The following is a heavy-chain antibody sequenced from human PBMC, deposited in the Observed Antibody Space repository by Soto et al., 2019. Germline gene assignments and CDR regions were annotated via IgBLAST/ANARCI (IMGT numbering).Heavy chain of an antibody. Sequence: QVQRVQSGAEVKKPVSSVQVSCKASGGTFSSYAISWVRQAPGQGLEWMGGIIPIFGTANYTQKSQGRVTITADESTSTAYMELSSLRSEDTAVYYCARDYSSGWPPGYWGQGTLVTVSS. J-gene: IGHJ4*02. CDR2: IIPIFGTA. V-gene: IGHV1-69*01. D-gene: IGHD6-19*01. CDR1: GGTFSSYA. CDR3: ARDYSSGWPPGY.